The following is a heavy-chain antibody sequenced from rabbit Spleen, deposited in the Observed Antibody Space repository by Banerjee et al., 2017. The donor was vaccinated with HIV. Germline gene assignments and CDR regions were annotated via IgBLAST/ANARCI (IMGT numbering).Heavy chain of an antibody. J-gene: IGHJ6*01. CDR1: CVSSSNNHY. Sequence: QSLEESGGGLLKPAAALMLTSTTSCVSSSNNHYMCWVRQAPGKGLEWIACIEGGSSAFSYFASWAKGRFTISKTSSTTVTLQMTSLTAADTATYFCARDSGSSFSSYGMDLWGPGTLVTVS. D-gene: IGHD8-1*01. V-gene: IGHV1S40*01. CDR3: ARDSGSSFSSYGMDL. CDR2: IEGGSSAFS.